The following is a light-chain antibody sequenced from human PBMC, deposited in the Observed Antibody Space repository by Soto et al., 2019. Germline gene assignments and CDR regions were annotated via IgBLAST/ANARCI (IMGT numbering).Light chain of an antibody. CDR1: SSDVGGYDY. CDR2: EVI. Sequence: QSALTQSASVSGSPGQSITIPCTGTSSDVGGYDYVSWYQQHPGKVPKLIIYEVIKRPSGVSHRFSGSKSGNTASLTISGLQTEDEADYYCRSYTTTSAPVLAGGPK. V-gene: IGLV2-14*01. J-gene: IGLJ2*01. CDR3: RSYTTTSAPV.